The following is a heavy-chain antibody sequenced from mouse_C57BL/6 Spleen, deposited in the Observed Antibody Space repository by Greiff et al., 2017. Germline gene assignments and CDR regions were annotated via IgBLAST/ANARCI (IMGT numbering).Heavy chain of an antibody. CDR1: GYTFTSYW. D-gene: IGHD4-1*01. Sequence: QVQLQQSGAELVKPGASVKLSCKASGYTFTSYWMHWVKQRPGQGLEWIGMIHPNSGSTNYNEKFKSKATLTVDESSSTAYMQLSSLTSEDSAVYYCARERKLGLFAYWGQGTLVTDSA. J-gene: IGHJ3*01. CDR3: ARERKLGLFAY. V-gene: IGHV1-64*01. CDR2: IHPNSGST.